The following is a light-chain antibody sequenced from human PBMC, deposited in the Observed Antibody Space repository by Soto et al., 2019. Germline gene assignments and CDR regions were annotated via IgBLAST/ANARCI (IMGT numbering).Light chain of an antibody. CDR3: QQSYSSTS. Sequence: DIQMAQSPPYLSASVGDRVTITCRASQSISTSLNWYQQRPGKAPKLLIYAASSLQGGVPSRFSGSGSGTDFTLTISALQPEDFATYYCQQSYSSTSFGGGTKVDIK. CDR2: AAS. V-gene: IGKV1-39*01. J-gene: IGKJ4*01. CDR1: QSISTS.